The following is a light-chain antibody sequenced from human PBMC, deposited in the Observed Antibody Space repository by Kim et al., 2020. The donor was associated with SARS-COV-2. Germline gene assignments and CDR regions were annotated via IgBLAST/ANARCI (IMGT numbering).Light chain of an antibody. J-gene: IGKJ2*01. CDR1: QSVYSGY. V-gene: IGKV3-20*01. CDR3: QQYTESSFT. Sequence: EVVLTQSPGTLSLSPGERATLSCRASQSVYSGYFGWYQQKPGQAPRLLIYGASNRATGIPDRFSGSGSGTDFSLTISRLEPEDLAVYYCQQYTESSFTFGQGTKLEI. CDR2: GAS.